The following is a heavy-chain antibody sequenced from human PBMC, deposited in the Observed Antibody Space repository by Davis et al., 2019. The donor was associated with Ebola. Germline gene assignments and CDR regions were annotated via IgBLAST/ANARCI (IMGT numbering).Heavy chain of an antibody. CDR3: ARRRGYSSSWRFAFDP. J-gene: IGHJ5*02. Sequence: MPAGSLRLSCAVYAASFSGYYWSWTRPPLGEGLDWTGEINHSGSTNYNPSLKSRVTISVDTSKNQFSLKLSSVTAADTAVYYCARRRGYSSSWRFAFDPWGQGTLVTVSS. D-gene: IGHD6-13*01. V-gene: IGHV4-34*01. CDR1: AASFSGYY. CDR2: INHSGST.